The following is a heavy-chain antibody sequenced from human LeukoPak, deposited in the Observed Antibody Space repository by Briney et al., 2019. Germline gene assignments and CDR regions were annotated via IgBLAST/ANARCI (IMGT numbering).Heavy chain of an antibody. J-gene: IGHJ4*02. D-gene: IGHD3-3*01. CDR3: ARLYDFWSGYYTASIDY. Sequence: SETLSLTCTVSTGSISSSCYYWGWLRHPPGKGLEWIGSIYYSGSTFYNPSLTRRVSISADTSKNQFSLRLSSVTAAGTAVYYCARLYDFWSGYYTASIDYWGQGSLVTVSS. V-gene: IGHV4-39*01. CDR1: TGSISSSCYY. CDR2: IYYSGST.